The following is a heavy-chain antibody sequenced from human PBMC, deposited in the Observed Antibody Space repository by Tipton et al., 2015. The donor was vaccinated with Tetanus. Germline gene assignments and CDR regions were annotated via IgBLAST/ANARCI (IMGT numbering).Heavy chain of an antibody. CDR2: ISYSGRT. Sequence: TLSLTCAVSGGSLNTYYWSWIRQSPGKGLEWIGYISYSGRTNYNPSLKSRVSLSVDTAKNQFSLKLSSVTAADTAVYYCARGGITAAGILDYWGQGTLVTVSS. CDR1: GGSLNTYY. CDR3: ARGGITAAGILDY. D-gene: IGHD6-13*01. V-gene: IGHV4-59*01. J-gene: IGHJ4*02.